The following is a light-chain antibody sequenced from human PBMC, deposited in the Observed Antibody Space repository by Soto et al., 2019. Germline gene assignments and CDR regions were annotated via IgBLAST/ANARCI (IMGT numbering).Light chain of an antibody. Sequence: VLTQSAATLSLSPRERATLSSRASQSISSYLAWYQQKPGQAPKLLIYDASNMETGVPARFSGSGSGTDFTLTISSLQPEDFAAYYCQQRSNWPLTFGGGTKVDIK. CDR1: QSISSY. CDR2: DAS. CDR3: QQRSNWPLT. V-gene: IGKV3-11*01. J-gene: IGKJ4*01.